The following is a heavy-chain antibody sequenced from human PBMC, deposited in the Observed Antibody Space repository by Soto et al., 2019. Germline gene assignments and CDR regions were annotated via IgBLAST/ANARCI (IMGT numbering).Heavy chain of an antibody. CDR3: ARGELGSMDYYYGMDV. CDR1: GGSISSYY. V-gene: IGHV4-59*01. J-gene: IGHJ6*02. D-gene: IGHD7-27*01. Sequence: SETLSLTCTVSGGSISSYYWRWIGQPPGKGLEWIGYIYYSGSTNYNPSLKSRVTISVDTSKNQFSLKLSSVTAADTAVYYCARGELGSMDYYYGMDVWGQGTTVT. CDR2: IYYSGST.